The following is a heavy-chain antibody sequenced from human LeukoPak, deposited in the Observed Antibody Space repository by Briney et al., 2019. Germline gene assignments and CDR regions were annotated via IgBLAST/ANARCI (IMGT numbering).Heavy chain of an antibody. CDR1: GFTFSNYG. Sequence: QAGGSLRLSCAASGFTFSNYGMNWVRQAPGKGLEWVSGITGSADITYYADSVKGRFTISRDNSKNTLYLQINSLRAEDTAVYFCARDARWLQFNNWGQGTLVTVSS. J-gene: IGHJ4*02. D-gene: IGHD5-24*01. V-gene: IGHV3-23*01. CDR3: ARDARWLQFNN. CDR2: ITGSADIT.